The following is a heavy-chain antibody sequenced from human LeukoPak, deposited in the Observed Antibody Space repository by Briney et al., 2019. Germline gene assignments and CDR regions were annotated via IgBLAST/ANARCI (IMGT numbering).Heavy chain of an antibody. CDR1: GFTFSSYE. CDR2: ISSSGSSI. D-gene: IGHD5-18*01. Sequence: PGGSLRLSCAASGFTFSSYEMNWVRQAPGKGLEWVSYISSSGSSIYYADSVKGRFTISRDNAKNTLYLQMNSLRAEDTAVYYCARDLQLGSYWGQGTLVTVSS. J-gene: IGHJ4*02. CDR3: ARDLQLGSY. V-gene: IGHV3-48*03.